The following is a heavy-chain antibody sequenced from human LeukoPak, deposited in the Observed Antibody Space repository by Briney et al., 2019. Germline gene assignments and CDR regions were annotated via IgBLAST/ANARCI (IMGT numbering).Heavy chain of an antibody. CDR1: GFTFDDYT. CDR3: AKDTNSGFDY. V-gene: IGHV3-43*01. J-gene: IGHJ4*02. D-gene: IGHD2/OR15-2a*01. CDR2: ITRDGGST. Sequence: PGGSLRLSCAASGFTFDDYTMHWVRQAPGKGLEWVSLITRDGGSTYYADSVKGRFTFSRDNSKNSLYLQMNSLRTEDTALYYCAKDTNSGFDYWGQGTLVTVSS.